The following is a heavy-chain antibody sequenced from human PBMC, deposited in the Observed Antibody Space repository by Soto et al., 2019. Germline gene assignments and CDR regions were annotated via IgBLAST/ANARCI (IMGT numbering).Heavy chain of an antibody. Sequence: PSQTLSLTCVISGDSVSSNSAAWNWISQSPSRGLEWLGRTFHRSKWYYHYAVSVESRITLNPDTSKNQFSLQLTSVTPEDTAVYYCTREHGSGFSDYWGQGILVTVSS. CDR1: GDSVSSNSAA. J-gene: IGHJ4*01. CDR3: TREHGSGFSDY. D-gene: IGHD3-22*01. V-gene: IGHV6-1*01. CDR2: TFHRSKWYY.